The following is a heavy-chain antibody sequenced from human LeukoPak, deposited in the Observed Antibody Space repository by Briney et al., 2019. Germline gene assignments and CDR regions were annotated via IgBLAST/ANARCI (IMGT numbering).Heavy chain of an antibody. CDR2: IHTTVRP. CDR3: AREWDIILDLSSGWPVMDV. V-gene: IGHV4-61*02. CDR1: GGSVSSGSYY. D-gene: IGHD6-19*01. J-gene: IGHJ6*03. Sequence: SETLSLTCTVSGGSVSSGSYYWNWIRQSAGKGLEWIGRIHTTVRPDYNPSLRSRVTISVDTSKNQFSLKLSSVTAADTAVYYCAREWDIILDLSSGWPVMDVWGKGTTVTVSS.